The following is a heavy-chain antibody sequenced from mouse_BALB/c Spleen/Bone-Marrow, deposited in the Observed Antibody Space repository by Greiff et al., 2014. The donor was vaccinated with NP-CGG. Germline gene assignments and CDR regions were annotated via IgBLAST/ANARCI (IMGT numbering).Heavy chain of an antibody. CDR2: FYPGSGSI. Sequence: VQLQQSGAGLVKPGASVKLSCEASGYTFTEYIIHWVKQRSGQGLEWIGWFYPGSGSIKYNEKFKDKATSTADKSSSTVYMELSRLTSEDSAVYFCARHESYGNYLYFDVWGAGTTVTVSS. V-gene: IGHV1-62-2*01. J-gene: IGHJ1*01. CDR3: ARHESYGNYLYFDV. CDR1: GYTFTEYI. D-gene: IGHD2-10*02.